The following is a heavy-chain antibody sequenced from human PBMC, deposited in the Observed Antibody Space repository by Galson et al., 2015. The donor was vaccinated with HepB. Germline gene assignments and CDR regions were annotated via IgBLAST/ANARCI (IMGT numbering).Heavy chain of an antibody. CDR1: GYTFTSYG. D-gene: IGHD2-2*01. CDR2: ISAYNGNT. J-gene: IGHJ5*02. V-gene: IGHV1-18*01. CDR3: ARDNCGSTSCYLSWFDP. Sequence: QSGAEVKKPGASVKVSYKASGYTFTSYGISWVRQAPGQGLEWMGWISAYNGNTNYAQKLQGRVTMTTDTSTSTAYMELRSLRSDDTAVYYCARDNCGSTSCYLSWFDPWGQGTLVTVSS.